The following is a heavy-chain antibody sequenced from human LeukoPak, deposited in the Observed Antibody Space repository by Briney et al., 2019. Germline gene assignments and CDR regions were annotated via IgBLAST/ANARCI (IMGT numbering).Heavy chain of an antibody. CDR2: IYYSGSA. V-gene: IGHV4-30-4*01. Sequence: SQTLSLTCTASGGSISNGAYYWSWIRQPPGKGLEWIGYIYYSGSAYYNPSLQSRVAISVDTSKNQFSLNLTSVTAADTAVYYCARKRSNSWQGHFDYWGQGTLVTVSS. J-gene: IGHJ4*02. D-gene: IGHD6-13*01. CDR1: GGSISNGAYY. CDR3: ARKRSNSWQGHFDY.